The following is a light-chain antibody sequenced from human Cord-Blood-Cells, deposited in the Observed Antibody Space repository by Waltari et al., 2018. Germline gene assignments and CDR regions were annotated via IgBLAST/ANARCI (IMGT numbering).Light chain of an antibody. CDR1: RSTFGSSTL. CDR3: CSYAGSSSYV. Sequence: QSALPQPASVSGSPGQSTTIPGTGTRSTFGSSTLSSWYQQHPGKAPKLMIYEGSKRPSGVSNRFSGSKSGNTASLTISGLQAEDEADYYCCSYAGSSSYVFGTGTKVTVL. J-gene: IGLJ1*01. V-gene: IGLV2-23*01. CDR2: EGS.